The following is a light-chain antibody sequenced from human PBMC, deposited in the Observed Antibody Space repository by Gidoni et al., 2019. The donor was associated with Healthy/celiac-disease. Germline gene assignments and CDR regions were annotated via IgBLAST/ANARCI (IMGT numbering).Light chain of an antibody. CDR1: QSVSSSY. V-gene: IGKV3-20*01. Sequence: EIVLTKSTGTLSLSPGERATLSCRASQSVSSSYLAWYQQKPGQAPRLLIYCASSRATGIPDRFSGSGSGTDFTLTISRLEPEDFAVYYCQQYGSSPALTFGGGTKVEIK. J-gene: IGKJ4*01. CDR3: QQYGSSPALT. CDR2: CAS.